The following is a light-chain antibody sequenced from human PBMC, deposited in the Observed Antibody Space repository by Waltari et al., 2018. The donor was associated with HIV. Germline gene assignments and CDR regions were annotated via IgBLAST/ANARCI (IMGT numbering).Light chain of an antibody. J-gene: IGLJ2*01. CDR3: QAWDSSTAVV. CDR2: QDS. Sequence: SYELTQPPSVSVSPAQTASIPCSGDNLGDKYACWYQQKPGQSPVLVIYQDSKRPSGIPERFSGSNSGNTATLTISGTQAMDEADYYCQAWDSSTAVVFGGGTKLTVL. V-gene: IGLV3-1*01. CDR1: NLGDKY.